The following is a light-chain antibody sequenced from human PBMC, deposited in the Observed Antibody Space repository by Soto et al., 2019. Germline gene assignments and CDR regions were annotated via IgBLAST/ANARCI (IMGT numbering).Light chain of an antibody. J-gene: IGLJ1*01. Sequence: QSALTQPASVSGSPGQSITISCTGTNSDVGGYNYVSWFQQHPGKAPKLMIYDVSDRPSGVSNRFSGSKSGNTASLTISGLQAEDEADYYCSSYTRGARYVFGTGTKVTVL. CDR3: SSYTRGARYV. V-gene: IGLV2-14*01. CDR1: NSDVGGYNY. CDR2: DVS.